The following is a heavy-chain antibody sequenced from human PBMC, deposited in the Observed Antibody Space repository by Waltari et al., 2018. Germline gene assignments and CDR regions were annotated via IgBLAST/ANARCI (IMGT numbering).Heavy chain of an antibody. CDR3: ARLYDASAYYNTYLDP. V-gene: IGHV1-18*01. Sequence: QVQLVQSGAEVRKPGASVKVSCKASGYTFSNYGIAWVRQAPGQGLEWMGWIRGYDGDTKYARELEGRLTGATDTSTNTAHMELRSLRSDDTAVYYCARLYDASAYYNTYLDPWGQGALVTVSS. D-gene: IGHD3-22*01. CDR2: IRGYDGDT. CDR1: GYTFSNYG. J-gene: IGHJ5*02.